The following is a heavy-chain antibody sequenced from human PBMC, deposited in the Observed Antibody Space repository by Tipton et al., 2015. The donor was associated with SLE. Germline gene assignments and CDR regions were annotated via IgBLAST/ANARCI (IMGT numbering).Heavy chain of an antibody. CDR3: AGDSSGYYWFDP. Sequence: TLSLTCTVSGDSISSGSFYWGWIRQSPGKGLEWIGNIYYSGSTYYNPSLKSRVTISVDMSKNQFSLKLSSVTAADTAVYYCAGDSSGYYWFDPWGQGTLVTVSS. D-gene: IGHD3-22*01. CDR2: IYYSGST. V-gene: IGHV4-39*07. CDR1: GDSISSGSFY. J-gene: IGHJ5*02.